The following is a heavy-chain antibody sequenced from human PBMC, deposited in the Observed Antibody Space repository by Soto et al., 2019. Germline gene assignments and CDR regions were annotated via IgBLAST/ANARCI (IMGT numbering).Heavy chain of an antibody. J-gene: IGHJ5*02. CDR1: GFSLSNARMG. CDR3: ARIYCSGGSCYSKWGGWFDP. Sequence: SGPTLVNPTETLTLTCTVSGFSLSNARMGVSWIRQPPGKALEWLAHIFSNDEKSYSTSLKSRLTISKDTSKSQVVLTMSNMDPVDTATYYCARIYCSGGSCYSKWGGWFDPWGQGTLVTVSS. D-gene: IGHD2-15*01. V-gene: IGHV2-26*01. CDR2: IFSNDEK.